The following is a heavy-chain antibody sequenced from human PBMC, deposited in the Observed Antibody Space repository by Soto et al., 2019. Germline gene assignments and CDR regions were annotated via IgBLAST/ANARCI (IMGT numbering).Heavy chain of an antibody. Sequence: QVQLVQSGAEVKKPGASVKVSCKTSGYSFSDYDINWLRQASGQGLEWMGWMNPDSGKTGYSQKFQGRLTMTGDTCTSTAYMELSSLTSDDTAMYYCARDSPSRRVTPFDYWGQGTLVTVSS. CDR2: MNPDSGKT. CDR1: GYSFSDYD. D-gene: IGHD5-18*01. CDR3: ARDSPSRRVTPFDY. V-gene: IGHV1-8*01. J-gene: IGHJ4*02.